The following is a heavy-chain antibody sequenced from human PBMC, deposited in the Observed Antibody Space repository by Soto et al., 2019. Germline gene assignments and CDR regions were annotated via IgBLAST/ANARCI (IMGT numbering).Heavy chain of an antibody. D-gene: IGHD2-15*01. Sequence: SGGSLSLSCAASGFIFSSYRVNWVRQAPGKGLEWISSISTNSRYIYYADSVEGRFTVSRDNSNNSLYLQMDNLRAEDTAVYYRASKQVIGYYYGLYVWGQGTTVTVSS. CDR3: ASKQVIGYYYGLYV. CDR2: ISTNSRYI. V-gene: IGHV3-21*01. CDR1: GFIFSSYR. J-gene: IGHJ6*02.